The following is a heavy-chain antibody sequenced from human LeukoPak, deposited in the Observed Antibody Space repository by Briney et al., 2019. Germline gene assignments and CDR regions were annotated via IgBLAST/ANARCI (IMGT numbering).Heavy chain of an antibody. J-gene: IGHJ4*02. V-gene: IGHV3-23*01. CDR1: GFTFSSYA. D-gene: IGHD3-22*01. Sequence: GESLRLSCAASGFTFSSYAMSWVRQAPGKGLEWVSAISGSGGSTYYADSVKGRFTISRDNSKNTLYLQMNSLRAEDTAVYYCAKDDSSGYYYFDYWGQGTLVTVSS. CDR2: ISGSGGST. CDR3: AKDDSSGYYYFDY.